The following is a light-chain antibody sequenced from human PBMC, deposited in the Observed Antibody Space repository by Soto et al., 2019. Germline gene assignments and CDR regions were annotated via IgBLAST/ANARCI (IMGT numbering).Light chain of an antibody. V-gene: IGLV9-49*01. Sequence: QPVLTQPPSASASLGASVTLTCTLSSGYSNYKVDWYQQRPGKGPRFVMQVGTGGIVGSKGDGIPDRFSVLGSGLNRYLTIKNIQEEDESDYHCGADHGSGSNFVVFGGGTKLTVL. CDR3: GADHGSGSNFVV. CDR2: VGTGGIVG. CDR1: SGYSNYK. J-gene: IGLJ2*01.